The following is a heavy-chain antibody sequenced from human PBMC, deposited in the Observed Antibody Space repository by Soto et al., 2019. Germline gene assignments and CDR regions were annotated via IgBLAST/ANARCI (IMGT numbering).Heavy chain of an antibody. J-gene: IGHJ5*02. CDR1: GFTFSSYA. V-gene: IGHV3-23*01. D-gene: IGHD3-10*01. CDR2: ISGSGGST. Sequence: SLRLSCAASGFTFSSYAMSWVRQAPGKGLEWVSAISGSGGSTYYADSVKGRFTISRDNSKNTLYLQMNSLRAEDTAVYYCAKAYGSGSSIESWFDPWGQGTLVNVSS. CDR3: AKAYGSGSSIESWFDP.